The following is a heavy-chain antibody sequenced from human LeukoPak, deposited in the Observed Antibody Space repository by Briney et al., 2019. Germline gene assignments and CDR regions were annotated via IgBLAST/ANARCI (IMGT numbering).Heavy chain of an antibody. CDR1: GFTFSNAW. CDR3: TTALRALIAVAVQDY. D-gene: IGHD6-19*01. J-gene: IGHJ4*02. Sequence: GGSLRLSCAASGFTFSNAWMSWVRQAPGKGLEWVGRIKSKTDGGTTDYAAPVKGRFTISRDDSKNTLYLQMSSLKTEDTAVYYCTTALRALIAVAVQDYWGQGTLVTVSS. V-gene: IGHV3-15*01. CDR2: IKSKTDGGTT.